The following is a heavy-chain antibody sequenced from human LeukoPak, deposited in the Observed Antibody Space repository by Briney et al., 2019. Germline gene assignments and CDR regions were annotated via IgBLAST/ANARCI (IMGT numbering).Heavy chain of an antibody. CDR1: GFTFSSYA. CDR2: ISGSGGST. Sequence: LPGGSLRLSCAASGFTFSSYAMSWVRQAPGKGLEWVSAISGSGGSTYYADSVKGRFTISRDNSKNTLYLQMNSLRAEDTAVYYCAKTLLDSLGNWFDPWGQGTLVTVSS. V-gene: IGHV3-23*01. J-gene: IGHJ5*02. CDR3: AKTLLDSLGNWFDP. D-gene: IGHD3-3*02.